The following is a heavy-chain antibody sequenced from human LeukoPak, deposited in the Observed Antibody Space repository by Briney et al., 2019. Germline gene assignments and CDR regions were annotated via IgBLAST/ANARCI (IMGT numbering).Heavy chain of an antibody. D-gene: IGHD3-16*01. V-gene: IGHV3-21*04. CDR1: GFTFSSYS. Sequence: GGSLRLSCAASGFTFSSYSMNWVRQAPGKGLEWVSSISSSSSYIYYADSVKGRFTISRDNAKNSLYLQMNSLRVEDTALYYCARVTEYYYMDVWGKGTTVTVSS. J-gene: IGHJ6*03. CDR3: ARVTEYYYMDV. CDR2: ISSSSSYI.